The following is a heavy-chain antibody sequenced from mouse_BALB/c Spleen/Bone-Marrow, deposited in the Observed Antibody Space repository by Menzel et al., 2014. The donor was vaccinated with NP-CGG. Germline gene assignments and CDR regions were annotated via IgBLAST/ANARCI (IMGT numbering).Heavy chain of an antibody. J-gene: IGHJ2*01. CDR1: GHSFTGYY. CDR2: ISCYNGAT. Sequence: LVKTGASVKISCKASGHSFTGYYMHWVKQSHGKSLEWIGYISCYNGATSYNQKFKGKASFTVDISSSTAYMQFNSLTSEDSAVYFCAFGNYDFDYWGQGTTLTVSS. CDR3: AFGNYDFDY. D-gene: IGHD2-1*01. V-gene: IGHV1S34*01.